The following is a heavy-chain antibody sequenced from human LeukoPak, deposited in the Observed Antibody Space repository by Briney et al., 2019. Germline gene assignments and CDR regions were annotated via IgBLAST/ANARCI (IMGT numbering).Heavy chain of an antibody. D-gene: IGHD6-19*01. CDR3: ARQNGAVAGPFDY. CDR2: IYPGDSDT. V-gene: IGHV5-51*01. CDR1: GYSFTSYW. J-gene: IGHJ4*02. Sequence: GESLKISCKGSGYSFTSYWIGTVRQMPGKCLDWKGLIYPGDSDTRYSASFQGQVTISGDKSVSTAYLQWSSLKASDTAMYYCARQNGAVAGPFDYWGQGTLVTVSS.